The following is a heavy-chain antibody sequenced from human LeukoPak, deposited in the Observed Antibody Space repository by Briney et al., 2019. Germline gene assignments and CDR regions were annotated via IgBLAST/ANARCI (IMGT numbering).Heavy chain of an antibody. CDR2: ISSSGSSI. V-gene: IGHV3-48*04. J-gene: IGHJ4*02. D-gene: IGHD5-18*01. CDR3: ARAGRGFSYGYVDY. Sequence: PGGSLRLSCAASGFTFSSYSMSWIRQAPGKGLEWVSYISSSGSSIYYADSVKGRFTISRDNAKNSLYLQMNSLRAEDTAVYYCARAGRGFSYGYVDYWGQGTLVTVSS. CDR1: GFTFSSYS.